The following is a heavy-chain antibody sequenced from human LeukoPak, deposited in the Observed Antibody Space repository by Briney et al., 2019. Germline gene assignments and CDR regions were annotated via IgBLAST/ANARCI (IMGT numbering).Heavy chain of an antibody. V-gene: IGHV1-18*01. CDR3: ARGGGYCTSTSCYLGPWFDP. CDR2: ISVYNGNT. D-gene: IGHD2-2*01. CDR1: GYNFKSYG. J-gene: IGHJ5*02. Sequence: ASVKVSCTASGYNFKSYGISWLRQAPGQGLEWMGWISVYNGNTKYAQKFQGRVTMTTDTSTSTAYIELRSLRPGDTAVYYCARGGGYCTSTSCYLGPWFDPWGQGTLVTVSS.